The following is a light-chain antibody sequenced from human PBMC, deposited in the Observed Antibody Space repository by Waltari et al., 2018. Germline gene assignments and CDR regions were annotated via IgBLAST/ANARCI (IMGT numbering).Light chain of an antibody. CDR2: ASS. Sequence: AIRMTQSPASLPASTADRSTIPCRASQGVSTYLALYQQKPGKAPSLLIYASSTLESGVPSKFSGSGSGTDFTLTISCLQSEDFATYYCQQYHTYPWTFGQGTKVEI. J-gene: IGKJ1*01. CDR1: QGVSTY. V-gene: IGKV1-8*01. CDR3: QQYHTYPWT.